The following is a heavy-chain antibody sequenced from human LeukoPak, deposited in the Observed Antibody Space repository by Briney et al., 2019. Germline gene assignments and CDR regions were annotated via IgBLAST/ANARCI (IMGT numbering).Heavy chain of an antibody. Sequence: SETLSLTCTVSGSSISSSSYDWGWIRQPPGKGLEWIATIYYSGSTYYNPSLKSRVTISVDTSKNQFSLKLSSVTAADTAVYYCARVPASMVRGVFDYWGQGTLVTVSS. V-gene: IGHV4-39*07. CDR3: ARVPASMVRGVFDY. CDR2: IYYSGST. CDR1: GSSISSSSYD. J-gene: IGHJ4*02. D-gene: IGHD3-10*01.